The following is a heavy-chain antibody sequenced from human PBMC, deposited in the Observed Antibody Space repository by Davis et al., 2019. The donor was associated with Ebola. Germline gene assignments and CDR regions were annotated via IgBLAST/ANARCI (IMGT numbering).Heavy chain of an antibody. CDR3: ARRIVVAHWYFDL. CDR2: IYPGDSDT. V-gene: IGHV5-51*01. Sequence: GESLKISCNGSGYSFTSYWIGXXXXXXXXXXXXXXFIYPGDSDTRYSPSFQGQVTISADKSISTAYLQWSSLKASDTAMYYCARRIVVAHWYFDLWGRGTLVTVSS. CDR1: GYSFTSYW. J-gene: IGHJ2*01. D-gene: IGHD3-22*01.